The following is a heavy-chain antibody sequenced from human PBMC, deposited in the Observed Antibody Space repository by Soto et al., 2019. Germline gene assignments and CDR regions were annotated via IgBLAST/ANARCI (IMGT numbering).Heavy chain of an antibody. CDR2: IYYSGST. V-gene: IGHV4-59*01. Sequence: VQLQESGPGLVKPSETLSLTCTVSGGSISSYYWSWIRQPPGKGLEWIGYIYYSGSTNYNPSLKSRVTISVDTSKNQFSLKLSSVTAADTAVYYCARGQSGGSSDAFDIWGQGTMVTVSS. CDR1: GGSISSYY. D-gene: IGHD2-15*01. J-gene: IGHJ3*02. CDR3: ARGQSGGSSDAFDI.